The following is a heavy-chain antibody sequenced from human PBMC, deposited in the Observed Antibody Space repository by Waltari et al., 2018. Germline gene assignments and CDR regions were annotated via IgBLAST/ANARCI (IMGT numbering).Heavy chain of an antibody. D-gene: IGHD2-21*02. CDR3: ARGGGGDWEWFDP. V-gene: IGHV4-59*01. CDR1: GGAISGFY. J-gene: IGHJ5*02. Sequence: QVQLQESGPSLRKPSETLSLICTVSGGAISGFYWSWVRQPPGKGLDWIGYIYYPGSTNFNPSLKSRVTMSVDTSKNQFSLKLSSVTAADTAFYYCARGGGGDWEWFDPWGQGTLVTVSS. CDR2: IYYPGST.